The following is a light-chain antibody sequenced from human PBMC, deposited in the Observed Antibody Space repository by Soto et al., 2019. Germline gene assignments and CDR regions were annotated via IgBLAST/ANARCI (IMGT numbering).Light chain of an antibody. J-gene: IGLJ3*02. CDR1: SSNIGARYD. CDR3: QSYDSSLNGWV. CDR2: GNS. Sequence: QLVLTQPPSVSGAPGQRVTISCTGSSSNIGARYDVHWYQQLPGTAPKLLIYGNSNRPSGVPDRFSGSKSGTSASLAITGLQAEDEADYYCQSYDSSLNGWVFGGGTQLTVL. V-gene: IGLV1-40*01.